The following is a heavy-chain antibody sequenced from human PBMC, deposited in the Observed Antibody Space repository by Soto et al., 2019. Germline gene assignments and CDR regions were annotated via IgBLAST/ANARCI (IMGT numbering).Heavy chain of an antibody. CDR2: IWYDGSNK. Sequence: QVQLVESGGGVVQPGRSLRLSCAASGFTFSNYGMHWVRQAPGKGLEWVAVIWYDGSNKYYADSVKGRFTISRDNSKNTLYLQMNSLRAEDTAVYYCARTAFYYDSNGYFFDYRGQGTLVTVSS. CDR3: ARTAFYYDSNGYFFDY. J-gene: IGHJ4*02. CDR1: GFTFSNYG. V-gene: IGHV3-33*01. D-gene: IGHD3-22*01.